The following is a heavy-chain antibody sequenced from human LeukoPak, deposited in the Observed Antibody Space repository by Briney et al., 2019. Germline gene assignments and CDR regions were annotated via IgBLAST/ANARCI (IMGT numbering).Heavy chain of an antibody. V-gene: IGHV3-9*01. CDR2: ISWNSGSI. D-gene: IGHD6-13*01. CDR3: AKDIDQLASGGMDV. J-gene: IGHJ6*02. Sequence: GGSLRLSCAASGFTFDDYAIHWVRHAPGKGLEWVSGISWNSGSIGYADSVKGRFTISRDNAKNSLYLQMNSLRAEDTALYYCAKDIDQLASGGMDVWGQGTTVTVSS. CDR1: GFTFDDYA.